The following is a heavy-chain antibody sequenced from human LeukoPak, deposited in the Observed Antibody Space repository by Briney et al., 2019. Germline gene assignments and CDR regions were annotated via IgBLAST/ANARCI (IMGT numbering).Heavy chain of an antibody. CDR3: AKPYYYGSRSYMDY. D-gene: IGHD3-10*01. J-gene: IGHJ4*02. V-gene: IGHV3-30*18. CDR1: GLTFSSYG. Sequence: GGSLRLSCAASGLTFSSYGMHWVRQALGKGLEWGAVISYDGSNTYYADSVKGRFTISRDNSKNILYLQMNSLRAEATAVYYCAKPYYYGSRSYMDYWGQGTLVTVSS. CDR2: ISYDGSNT.